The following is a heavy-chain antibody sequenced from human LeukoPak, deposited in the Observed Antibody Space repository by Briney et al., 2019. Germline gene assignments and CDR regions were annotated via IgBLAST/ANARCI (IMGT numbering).Heavy chain of an antibody. J-gene: IGHJ4*02. CDR1: GFTFSTFG. CDR2: IRYDGSNK. CDR3: ASCSSTSCRRVPY. Sequence: GGSLRLSCAASGFTFSTFGMHWVRQAPGKGLEWVAFIRYDGSNKYNADSVKGRFTISRDNAKNTVFLQMNSLRGEDTAVYFCASCSSTSCRRVPYWGQGTLVTVSS. V-gene: IGHV3-30*02. D-gene: IGHD2-2*01.